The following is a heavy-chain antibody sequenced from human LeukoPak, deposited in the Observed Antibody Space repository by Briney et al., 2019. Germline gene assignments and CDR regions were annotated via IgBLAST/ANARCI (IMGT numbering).Heavy chain of an antibody. CDR1: GFTFSIYE. V-gene: IGHV3-15*07. D-gene: IGHD3-22*01. CDR3: TTARSYYYDTSGYPPY. J-gene: IGHJ4*02. CDR2: IKTKTDGGTT. Sequence: PGGSLRLSCAASGFTFSIYEMNWVRQAPGRGLEWVCRIKTKTDGGTTDYAAPVKGRFTISRDDSKNTLYLQTNSLKTEETVVYYCTTARSYYYDTSGYPPYGGQGTLVTVSS.